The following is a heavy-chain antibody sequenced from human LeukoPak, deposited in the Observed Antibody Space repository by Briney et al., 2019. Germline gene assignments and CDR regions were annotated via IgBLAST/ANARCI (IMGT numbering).Heavy chain of an antibody. D-gene: IGHD3-22*01. CDR1: GFTFSNYG. CDR2: ISGSGATI. CDR3: AKSPGPYYYEYYFDF. V-gene: IGHV3-23*01. J-gene: IGHJ4*02. Sequence: GGSLRLSCAGSGFTFSNYGVSWVRQAPGKGLEWVSGISGSGATIFYADSVTGRFTISRDNSKNTLYLQMSSLRAEDTALYYRAKSPGPYYYEYYFDFWGQGTLVAVSS.